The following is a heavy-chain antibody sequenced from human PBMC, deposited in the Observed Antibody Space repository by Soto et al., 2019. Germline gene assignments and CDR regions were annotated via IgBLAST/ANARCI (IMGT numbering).Heavy chain of an antibody. V-gene: IGHV2-5*01. CDR1: GFSLSTSGVG. CDR2: IYWNDDK. J-gene: IGHJ4*02. Sequence: QITLKESGPTLVKPTQTLTLTCTFSGFSLSTSGVGVGWIRQPPGKALEWLALIYWNDDKRYSPSLKSRLTITKDTSKNQVVITMTNMDPVDTATYYWAHTEYSSGWTTFDYGGQGTLVTVSS. D-gene: IGHD6-19*01. CDR3: AHTEYSSGWTTFDY.